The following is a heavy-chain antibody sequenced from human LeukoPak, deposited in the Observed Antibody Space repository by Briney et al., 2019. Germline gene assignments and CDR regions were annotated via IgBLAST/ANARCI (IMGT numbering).Heavy chain of an antibody. CDR1: GYSISSSYY. CDR2: IYHSGST. J-gene: IGHJ4*02. Sequence: SETLSLTCTVSGYSISSSYYWGWIRQPPGKGLEWIGSIYHSGSTYCNPSLKSRVTISVDTSKNQFSLKLSSVTAADTAVYYCARGLGYCSSNSCRYYFDYWGQGTLVTVSS. V-gene: IGHV4-38-2*02. CDR3: ARGLGYCSSNSCRYYFDY. D-gene: IGHD2-2*01.